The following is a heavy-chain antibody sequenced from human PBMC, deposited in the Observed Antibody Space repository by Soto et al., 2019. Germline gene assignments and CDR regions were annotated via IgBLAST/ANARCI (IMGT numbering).Heavy chain of an antibody. V-gene: IGHV1-69*13. CDR3: ARPRTTDPNDAFDI. D-gene: IGHD1-1*01. CDR2: IIPIFGTA. J-gene: IGHJ3*02. Sequence: ASVKVSCKASGGTFSSYSINWVRQAPGQGLEWMGGIIPIFGTANYAQKFQGRVTITADESTSTAYMELSRLRAEDTAVYYCARPRTTDPNDAFDIWGQGTMVTVSS. CDR1: GGTFSSYS.